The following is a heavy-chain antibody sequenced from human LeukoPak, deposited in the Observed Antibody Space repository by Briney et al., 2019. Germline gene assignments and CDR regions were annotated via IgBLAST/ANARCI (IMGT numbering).Heavy chain of an antibody. CDR3: ARERKGAVAGTLDKDY. CDR1: GGSISSGSYY. CDR2: IYTSGST. J-gene: IGHJ4*02. Sequence: SETLSLTCTVYGGSISSGSYYWSWIRQPAGKGLEWIGRIYTSGSTNYNPSLKSRVTISVDTSKNQFSLKLSSVTAADTAVYYSARERKGAVAGTLDKDYWGQGTLVTVSS. D-gene: IGHD6-19*01. V-gene: IGHV4-61*02.